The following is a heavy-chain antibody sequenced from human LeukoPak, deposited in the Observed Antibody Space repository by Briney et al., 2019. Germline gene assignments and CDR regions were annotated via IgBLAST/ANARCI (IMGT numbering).Heavy chain of an antibody. CDR1: GGSISSYY. Sequence: SETLSLTCTVSGGSISSYYWSWIRQPPGKGLEWIGYIYYSGSTNYNPSLKSRVTISVDTSKNQFSLKLSSVTASDTAVYYCAGLTIFGVDPIDYWGQGTLVTVSS. CDR2: IYYSGST. V-gene: IGHV4-59*01. D-gene: IGHD3-3*01. J-gene: IGHJ4*02. CDR3: AGLTIFGVDPIDY.